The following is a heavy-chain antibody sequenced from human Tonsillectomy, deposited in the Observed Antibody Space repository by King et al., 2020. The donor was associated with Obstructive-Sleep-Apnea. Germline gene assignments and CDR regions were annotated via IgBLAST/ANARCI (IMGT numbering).Heavy chain of an antibody. CDR3: ARGGIAGGAVRPSGH. D-gene: IGHD6-19*01. Sequence: DVQLVESGGGLVQPGGSLRLSCAASGFTFWSYWMSRVRQAPGKGLEWGANIKEDGREKYYVDSVKGRFTVSRDNAKNSLYLEMNSLRVEDTAVYYCARGGIAGGAVRPSGHWGQGVLVTVSS. V-gene: IGHV3-7*01. CDR2: IKEDGREK. CDR1: GFTFWSYW. J-gene: IGHJ4*02.